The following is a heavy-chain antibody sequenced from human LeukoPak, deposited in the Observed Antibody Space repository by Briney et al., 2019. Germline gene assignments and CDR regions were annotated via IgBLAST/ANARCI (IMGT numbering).Heavy chain of an antibody. CDR1: GGSISSYY. J-gene: IGHJ5*02. CDR3: ARDSLYDFWSGVGFDP. D-gene: IGHD3-3*01. V-gene: IGHV4-59*01. Sequence: SETLSLTCTVSGGSISSYYWSWIRQPPGKGLEWIGYIYYSGSTNYNPSLKSRVTTSVDTSKNQFSLKLSSVTAADTAVYYCARDSLYDFWSGVGFDPWGQGTLVTVSS. CDR2: IYYSGST.